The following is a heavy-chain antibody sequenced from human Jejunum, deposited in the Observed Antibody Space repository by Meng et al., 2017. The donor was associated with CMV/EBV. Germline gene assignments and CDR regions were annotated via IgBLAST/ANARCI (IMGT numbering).Heavy chain of an antibody. J-gene: IGHJ3*02. CDR1: GDSFSSNRGA. D-gene: IGHD2-8*01. V-gene: IGHV6-1*01. CDR2: TYYTFKFNS. CDR3: VRRQWAKGVFDI. Sequence: GDSFSSNRGAWNWIRQSPSRGLEWLGRTYYTFKFNSDYAQSVRSRITITADTSKIQFSLQLKSVTPEDTAVYYCVRRQWAKGVFDIWGQGTAVTVSS.